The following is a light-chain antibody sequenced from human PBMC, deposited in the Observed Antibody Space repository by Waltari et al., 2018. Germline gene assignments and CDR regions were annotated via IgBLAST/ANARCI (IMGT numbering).Light chain of an antibody. J-gene: IGKJ2*01. Sequence: DIAIIHCPATLSLSPWESPPFSCRASQSVSNNVAWYQQTPGRAPRLLIYAAFSTSTNIPPRFAGSGSGTEFSLTIGSLQSEDFAVYYCQQYHEWPYTFGQGTTVEIK. V-gene: IGKV3-15*01. CDR3: QQYHEWPYT. CDR2: AAF. CDR1: QSVSNN.